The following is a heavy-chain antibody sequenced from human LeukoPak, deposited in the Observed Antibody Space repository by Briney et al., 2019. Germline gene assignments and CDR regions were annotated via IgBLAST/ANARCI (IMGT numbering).Heavy chain of an antibody. J-gene: IGHJ4*02. CDR2: IKSDGSNT. V-gene: IGHV3-74*01. CDR1: GFTFSSYW. D-gene: IGHD3-3*01. CDR3: ARGGYYGSGRYYFDS. Sequence: GGSLRLSCAASGFTFSSYWMHWVRQAPGKGLVWDSRIKSDGSNTNYADSVKGRFTISRDNAKNTLHLRMNSLRAEDTAVYYCARGGYYGSGRYYFDSWGQGTLVTVSS.